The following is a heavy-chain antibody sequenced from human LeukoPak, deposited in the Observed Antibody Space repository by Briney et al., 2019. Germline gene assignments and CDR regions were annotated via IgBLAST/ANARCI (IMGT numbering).Heavy chain of an antibody. V-gene: IGHV3-23*01. CDR2: ISGSGGST. Sequence: PGGSLRLSCAASGFTFSSYAMSWVRQAPGKGLEWVSAISGSGGSTYYADSVKGRFTISRDNSKNTLYLQMNSLRAEDTAVYYCAKRVNGRGPYDSRGTRSPNWFDPWGQGTLVTVSS. D-gene: IGHD3-22*01. J-gene: IGHJ5*02. CDR1: GFTFSSYA. CDR3: AKRVNGRGPYDSRGTRSPNWFDP.